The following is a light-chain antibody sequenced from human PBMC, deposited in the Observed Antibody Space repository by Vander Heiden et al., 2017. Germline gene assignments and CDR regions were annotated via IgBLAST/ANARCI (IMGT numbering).Light chain of an antibody. CDR3: QQANNFPALG. V-gene: IGKV1-12*01. CDR2: AAS. Sequence: DIQMTQSPSSVSASVGDRVTITCRVSQGIGTWLAWYQQKPGKAPKLLIYAASNLQSGVPSRFSGSGSGTDFTLTISSLQPEDFATYYCQQANNFPALGFGGGTKVEIK. CDR1: QGIGTW. J-gene: IGKJ4*01.